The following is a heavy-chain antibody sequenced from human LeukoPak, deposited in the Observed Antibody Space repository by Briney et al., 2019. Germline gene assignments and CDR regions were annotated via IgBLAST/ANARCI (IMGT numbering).Heavy chain of an antibody. CDR3: TRDGADYGASGSCPDY. Sequence: SVKISCKGSGVTFSMLFVCWVRHAPVQGLEWMGEIFPYIITTNYAQKFSGTVTLTADTATNTAYSELNSLRTDDTAVYYCTRDGADYGASGSCPDYWGQGTLVTVAS. CDR1: GVTFSMLF. CDR2: IFPYIITT. V-gene: IGHV1-69*06. J-gene: IGHJ4*02. D-gene: IGHD4/OR15-4a*01.